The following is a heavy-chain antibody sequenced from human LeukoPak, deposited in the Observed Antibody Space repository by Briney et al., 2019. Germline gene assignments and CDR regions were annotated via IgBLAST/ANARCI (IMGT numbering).Heavy chain of an antibody. V-gene: IGHV3-21*01. J-gene: IGHJ3*02. D-gene: IGHD3-22*01. CDR1: GFTFSSYW. Sequence: GGSLRLSCAASGFTFSSYWMNWVRQAPGEGLEWVSSISSSSSYIYYADSVKGRFTISRDNAKNSLYLQMNSLRAEDTAVYYCARDSAYYYDSSGYYPRSFDIWGQGTMVTVSS. CDR2: ISSSSSYI. CDR3: ARDSAYYYDSSGYYPRSFDI.